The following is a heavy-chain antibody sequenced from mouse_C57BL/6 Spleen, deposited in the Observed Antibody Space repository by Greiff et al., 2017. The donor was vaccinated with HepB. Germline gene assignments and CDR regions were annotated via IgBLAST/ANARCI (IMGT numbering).Heavy chain of an antibody. Sequence: QVHVKQSGAELVKPGASVKLSCKASGYTFTSYWMHWVKQRPGQGLEWIGMIHPNSGSTNYNEKFKSKATLTVDKSSSTAYMQLSSLTSEDSAVYYCARVDYDPYDAMDYWGQGTSVTVSS. D-gene: IGHD2-4*01. CDR1: GYTFTSYW. J-gene: IGHJ4*01. V-gene: IGHV1-64*01. CDR2: IHPNSGST. CDR3: ARVDYDPYDAMDY.